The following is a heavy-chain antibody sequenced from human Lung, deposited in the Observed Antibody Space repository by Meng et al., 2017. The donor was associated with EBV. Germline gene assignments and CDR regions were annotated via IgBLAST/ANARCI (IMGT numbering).Heavy chain of an antibody. Sequence: EVQLVESGGGLVKPGESLRLSCAASGFIFSNYNMNWVRQAPGKGLEWVSSISSGNSYIYYADSVKGRFTISRDSAKNSLSLQMNSLRAEDTAVYYCARLSGTGWFDPWGQGTLGNVSS. CDR1: GFIFSNYN. J-gene: IGHJ5*02. CDR3: ARLSGTGWFDP. D-gene: IGHD1-7*01. V-gene: IGHV3-21*02. CDR2: ISSGNSYI.